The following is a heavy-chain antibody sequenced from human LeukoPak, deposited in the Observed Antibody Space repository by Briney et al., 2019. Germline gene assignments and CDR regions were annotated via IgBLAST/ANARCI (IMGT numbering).Heavy chain of an antibody. Sequence: ASVKVSCKASGYTFTSYGISWVRQAPGQGLEWMGGISACNGNTNYAQKLQGRVTMTTDTSTSTAYMELRSLRSDDTAVYYCARGFIEDIVVVPTAILWFDPWGQGTLVTVSS. V-gene: IGHV1-18*01. CDR2: ISACNGNT. CDR3: ARGFIEDIVVVPTAILWFDP. CDR1: GYTFTSYG. D-gene: IGHD2-2*02. J-gene: IGHJ5*02.